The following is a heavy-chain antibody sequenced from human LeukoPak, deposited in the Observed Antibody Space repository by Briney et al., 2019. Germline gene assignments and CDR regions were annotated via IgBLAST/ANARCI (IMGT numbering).Heavy chain of an antibody. CDR3: ARGTRHPRYYYGMDV. J-gene: IGHJ6*02. V-gene: IGHV4-34*01. CDR2: ISHSGGT. CDR1: GGSFGGYF. Sequence: KTSETLSLTCAVYGGSFGGYFWSWIRQPPGKGLEWIGEISHSGGTNYNSSLKSRVTISVDTSKNQFSLKLSFVTAADTAVYYCARGTRHPRYYYGMDVWGQGTTVTVSS.